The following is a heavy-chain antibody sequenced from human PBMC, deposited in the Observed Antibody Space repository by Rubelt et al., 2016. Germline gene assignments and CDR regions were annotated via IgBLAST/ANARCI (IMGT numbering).Heavy chain of an antibody. J-gene: IGHJ4*02. CDR2: IYTDGNT. CDR1: EFIVSSNY. D-gene: IGHD5-18*01. CDR3: ARQRQEVDTAVALDY. Sequence: EVQLVESGGALVQPGGSLRLSCAASEFIVSSNYMNWVRQAPGKGLEWVSVIYTDGNTYYTGSVKGRVIVSRDNSKNTLYLQMNSLRVEDTAVYYCARQRQEVDTAVALDYWGQGTLVTVSS. V-gene: IGHV3-66*04.